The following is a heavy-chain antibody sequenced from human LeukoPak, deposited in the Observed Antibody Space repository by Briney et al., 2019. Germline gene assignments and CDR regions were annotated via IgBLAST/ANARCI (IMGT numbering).Heavy chain of an antibody. CDR2: IIPIFGTA. V-gene: IGHV1-69*13. Sequence: GASVKVSCKASGGTFSSYAISWVRQAPGQGLEWMGGIIPIFGTANYAQKFQGRVTITADESTSTAYMELSSLRSEDTAVYYCARDRYYDILTGYTPLGYWGQGTLVTVSS. CDR1: GGTFSSYA. J-gene: IGHJ4*02. D-gene: IGHD3-9*01. CDR3: ARDRYYDILTGYTPLGY.